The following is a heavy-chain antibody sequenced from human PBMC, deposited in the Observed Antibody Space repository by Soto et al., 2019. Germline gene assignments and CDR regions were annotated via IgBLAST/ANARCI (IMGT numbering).Heavy chain of an antibody. CDR3: ARVPDR. J-gene: IGHJ5*02. CDR1: CGSISSGGYS. V-gene: IGHV4-30-2*01. Sequence: SETLSLTCAVSCGSISSGGYSWSWIRQPPGKGLEWIGYIYHSGSTYYDPSLKSRVTISVDRSKNQFSLKLSSVAAADTAVYYCARVPDRWGQGTLVTVSS. CDR2: IYHSGST. D-gene: IGHD2-2*01.